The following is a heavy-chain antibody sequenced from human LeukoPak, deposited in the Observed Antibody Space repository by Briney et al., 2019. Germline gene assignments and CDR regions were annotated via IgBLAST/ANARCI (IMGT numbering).Heavy chain of an antibody. J-gene: IGHJ6*02. CDR3: ARYTWSDRRGAMDV. V-gene: IGHV3-48*02. Sequence: GVPLRLSCAASGFTFSTYNMNWVRQAPGKGREWVSYVNTSGSAIYYAASVKGRFTISRDNARNSLYLQMTSLRDEDTAVYYCARYTWSDRRGAMDVWGQGTPVTVSS. CDR1: GFTFSTYN. CDR2: VNTSGSAI. D-gene: IGHD1-20*01.